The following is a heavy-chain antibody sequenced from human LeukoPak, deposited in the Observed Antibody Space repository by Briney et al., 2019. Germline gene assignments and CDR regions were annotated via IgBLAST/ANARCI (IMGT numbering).Heavy chain of an antibody. CDR2: INHSGST. V-gene: IGHV4-34*01. D-gene: IGHD3-10*01. Sequence: PSETLSLTCAVYGGSFSGYYWSWIRQPPGKGLEWIGEINHSGSTNYNPSLKSRVTISVDTSKNQFSLKLSSVTAADTAVYYCARGLVMVRGGYGMDVWGKGTTVTVSS. CDR3: ARGLVMVRGGYGMDV. J-gene: IGHJ6*04. CDR1: GGSFSGYY.